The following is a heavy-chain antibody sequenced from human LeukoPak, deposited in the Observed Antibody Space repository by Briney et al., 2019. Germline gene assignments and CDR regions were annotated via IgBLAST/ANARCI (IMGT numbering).Heavy chain of an antibody. Sequence: SVKVSCKASGGTFTSYAISWVRQAPGQGLEWMGGSISIFGTANYAQKFQGRVTITADESTSTAYMELSSLRSEDTAVYYCARLPLRSIAVGYYGMDVWGQGTTVTVSS. CDR1: GGTFTSYA. CDR2: SISIFGTA. V-gene: IGHV1-69*13. D-gene: IGHD6-6*01. J-gene: IGHJ6*02. CDR3: ARLPLRSIAVGYYGMDV.